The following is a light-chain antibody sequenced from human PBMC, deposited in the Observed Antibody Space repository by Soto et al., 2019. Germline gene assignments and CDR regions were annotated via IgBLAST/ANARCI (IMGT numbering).Light chain of an antibody. CDR1: SSNVGGYNF. Sequence: QSALTQPRSVSGSPGQSVTISCTGTSSNVGGYNFVSWYRQEPGKAPKLMVYDVSKRPSGVPDRFSGSKSGNTASLTISGLQAEDEGDYYCCSYAGSSTLLFGGGTKLTVL. CDR2: DVS. J-gene: IGLJ2*01. V-gene: IGLV2-11*01. CDR3: CSYAGSSTLL.